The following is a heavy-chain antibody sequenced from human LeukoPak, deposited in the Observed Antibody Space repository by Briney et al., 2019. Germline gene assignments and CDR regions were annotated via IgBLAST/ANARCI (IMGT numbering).Heavy chain of an antibody. CDR3: ASSTQISKYADY. J-gene: IGHJ4*02. CDR1: GFTFSSYA. Sequence: GGSLRLSCAASGFTFSSYAMSWVRQAPGKGLVWVSRINSDGSITTYADSVRGRFTISRDNAKSTLYLQMNSLRAEDTAVYYCASSTQISKYADYWGQGALVTVSS. CDR2: INSDGSIT. V-gene: IGHV3-74*01. D-gene: IGHD2-2*01.